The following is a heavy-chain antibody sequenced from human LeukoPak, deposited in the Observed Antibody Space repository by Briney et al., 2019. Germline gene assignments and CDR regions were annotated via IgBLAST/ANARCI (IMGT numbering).Heavy chain of an antibody. CDR3: ASHYRQRGGGSHDAFDI. J-gene: IGHJ3*02. V-gene: IGHV1-69*04. D-gene: IGHD3-16*01. CDR2: IIPILGIA. Sequence: GASVKVSCKASGGTFSSYAISWVRQAPGQGLEWMGRIIPILGIANYAQKFQGRVTITADKSTSTAYMELSSLRSEDTAVYYCASHYRQRGGGSHDAFDIRGQGTMVTVSS. CDR1: GGTFSSYA.